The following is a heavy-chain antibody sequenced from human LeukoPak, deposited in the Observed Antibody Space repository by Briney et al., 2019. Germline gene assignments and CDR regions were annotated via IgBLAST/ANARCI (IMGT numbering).Heavy chain of an antibody. CDR2: INHSGST. CDR1: GGSFSGYY. D-gene: IGHD6-6*01. V-gene: IGHV4-34*01. CDR3: ARAMYSSSFDY. J-gene: IGHJ4*02. Sequence: KPSETLSLTCAVYGGSFSGYYWSWIRQPPGKGLEWIGEINHSGSTNYNPSLKSRVTISVDTSKNQFSLKLSSVTAADTAVYYCARAMYSSSFDYWGQGTLVTVPS.